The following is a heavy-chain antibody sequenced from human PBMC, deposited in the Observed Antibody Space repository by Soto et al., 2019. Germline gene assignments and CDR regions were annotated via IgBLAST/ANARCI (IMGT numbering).Heavy chain of an antibody. CDR2: ISSSSSTI. Sequence: EVQLVESGGGLVQPGGSLRLSCAASGFTFSSYSMNWVRQAPGKGLEWVSYISSSSSTIYYADSVKGRFTISRDKAKNSLYLQMNSLRAEDTAVYYGAIDTGGAAYSSGWYGYWGQGTLVTVSS. CDR3: AIDTGGAAYSSGWYGY. D-gene: IGHD6-19*01. V-gene: IGHV3-48*01. J-gene: IGHJ4*02. CDR1: GFTFSSYS.